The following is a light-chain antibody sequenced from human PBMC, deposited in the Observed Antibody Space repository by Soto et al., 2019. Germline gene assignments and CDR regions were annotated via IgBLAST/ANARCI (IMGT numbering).Light chain of an antibody. CDR1: QSISRY. V-gene: IGKV1-39*01. Sequence: DIQMTQSPSSLSASVGDRVTITCRASQSISRYLNWYQQKPGKAPKLLIYAASSLQSGVPSRFSCSGSGTDFTLTISSLQPEDFATYYCQQRGTFGQGTKLEIK. CDR2: AAS. J-gene: IGKJ2*02. CDR3: QQRGT.